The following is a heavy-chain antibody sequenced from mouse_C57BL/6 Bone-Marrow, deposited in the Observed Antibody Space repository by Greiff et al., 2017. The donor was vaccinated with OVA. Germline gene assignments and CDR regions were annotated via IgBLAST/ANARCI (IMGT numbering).Heavy chain of an antibody. J-gene: IGHJ2*01. CDR1: GYTFTSYG. CDR3: ARGPNYYGSSYDY. Sequence: SGAELARPGASVKLSCKASGYTFTSYGISWVKQRTGQGLEWIGVIYPRSGNTYYNEKFKGKATLTADKSSSTAYMELRSLTSEDSAVYFCARGPNYYGSSYDYWGQGTTLTVSS. V-gene: IGHV1-81*01. D-gene: IGHD1-1*01. CDR2: IYPRSGNT.